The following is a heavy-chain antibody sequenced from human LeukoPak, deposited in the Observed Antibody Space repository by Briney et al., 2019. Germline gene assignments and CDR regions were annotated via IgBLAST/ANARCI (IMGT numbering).Heavy chain of an antibody. CDR1: GFSVRSKY. CDR3: VKAYSGMYYDS. V-gene: IGHV3-66*01. J-gene: IGHJ4*02. D-gene: IGHD1-26*01. CDR2: IFTGGTT. Sequence: GGSLRLSCAASGFSVRSKYVSWVRQAPGKGLEWVSVIFTGGTTYYADSVKGRFTFSRDNSKNTLFLQMSSLRTEDTAVYYCVKAYSGMYYDSWGQGTLVTVSS.